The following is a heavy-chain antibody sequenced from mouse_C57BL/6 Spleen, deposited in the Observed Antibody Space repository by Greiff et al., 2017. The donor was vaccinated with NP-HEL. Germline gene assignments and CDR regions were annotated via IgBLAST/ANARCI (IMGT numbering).Heavy chain of an antibody. V-gene: IGHV5-17*01. CDR3: ARPAQATFAWFAY. D-gene: IGHD3-2*02. CDR2: ISSGSSTI. J-gene: IGHJ3*01. CDR1: GFTFSDYG. Sequence: EVQGVESGGGLVKPGGSLKLSCAASGFTFSDYGMHWVRQAPEKGLEWVAYISSGSSTIYYADTVKGRFTISRDNATNTLFLQMTSLRSEDTAMYYCARPAQATFAWFAYWGQGTLVTVSA.